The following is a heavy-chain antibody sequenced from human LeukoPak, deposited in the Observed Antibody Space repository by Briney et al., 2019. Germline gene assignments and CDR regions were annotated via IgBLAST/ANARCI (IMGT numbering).Heavy chain of an antibody. CDR2: TNPNSGNT. D-gene: IGHD2-15*01. V-gene: IGHV1-8*01. J-gene: IGHJ5*02. Sequence: ASVKVSCKASGYTFTSYDINWVRQATGQGLEWMGWTNPNSGNTGYAQKFQGRVTMTRNTSISTAYMELSSLRSEDTAVYYCARGFSCSGGSCYSEGWFDPWGQGTLVTVSS. CDR1: GYTFTSYD. CDR3: ARGFSCSGGSCYSEGWFDP.